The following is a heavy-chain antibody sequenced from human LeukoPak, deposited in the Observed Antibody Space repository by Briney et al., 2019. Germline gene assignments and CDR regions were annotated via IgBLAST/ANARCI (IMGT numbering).Heavy chain of an antibody. Sequence: GGSLRLSCAASGFTFSSYWMHWVRQAPGKGLVWVSRINSDGSSTSYADSVKGRFTISRDNAKNTLYLQMNSLSAEDTAVYYCAVVRFYGDYDYWGQGTLVTVSS. CDR1: GFTFSSYW. J-gene: IGHJ4*02. CDR2: INSDGSST. CDR3: AVVRFYGDYDY. V-gene: IGHV3-74*01. D-gene: IGHD4-17*01.